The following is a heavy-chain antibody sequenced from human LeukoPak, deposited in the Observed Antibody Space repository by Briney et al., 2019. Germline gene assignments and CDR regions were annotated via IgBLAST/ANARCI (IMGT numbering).Heavy chain of an antibody. CDR1: GGTFSSYA. CDR2: IIPIFGTA. D-gene: IGHD2-2*01. V-gene: IGHV1-69*13. Sequence: ASVKVSCKASGGTFSSYAISWVRQAPGQGLEWMGGIIPIFGTANYAQKFQGRVTITADESTSTAYMELSSLRPEDTAVYYCARELGIVVVPAAPVAFDIWGQGTMVTVSS. CDR3: ARELGIVVVPAAPVAFDI. J-gene: IGHJ3*02.